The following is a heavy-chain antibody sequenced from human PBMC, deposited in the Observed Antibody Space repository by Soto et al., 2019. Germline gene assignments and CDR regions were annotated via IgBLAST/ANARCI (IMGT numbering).Heavy chain of an antibody. CDR2: ISYSGST. V-gene: IGHV4-30-4*01. J-gene: IGHJ3*01. CDR1: GGSISSGEYY. CDR3: ARKYLLYDCSERPDRHAV. Sequence: PSETLSLTCTVSGGSISSGEYYWTWIRQPPGKGLEWIGYISYSGSTHYSPSLKSRVSITVDTSKNQFSLKLSSVTAADTALYYCARKYLLYDCSERPDRHAVSRQGTTVTV. D-gene: IGHD3-10*01.